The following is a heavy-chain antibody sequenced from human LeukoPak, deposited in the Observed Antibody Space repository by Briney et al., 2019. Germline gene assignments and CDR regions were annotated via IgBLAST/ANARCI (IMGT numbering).Heavy chain of an antibody. J-gene: IGHJ4*02. CDR1: GFTFSSYS. CDR2: IGSSSSTI. CDR3: ARFGATGYASLNY. D-gene: IGHD1-26*01. Sequence: GGSLRLSCAASGFTFSSYSMNWVRQAPGKGLEWVSYIGSSSSTIYYADSVKGRFTISRDNAKNSLYLQMNSLRAEDTAVYYCARFGATGYASLNYWGQGTLVTVSS. V-gene: IGHV3-48*01.